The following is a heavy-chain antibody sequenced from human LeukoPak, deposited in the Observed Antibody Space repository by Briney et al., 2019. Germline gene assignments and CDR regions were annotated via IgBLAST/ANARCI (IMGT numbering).Heavy chain of an antibody. J-gene: IGHJ1*01. Sequence: GRSLRLSCAASGFTFSSYAMHWVRQAPGKGLEWVAVISYDGSNKYYADSVKGRFTISRDNSKNTLYLQMNSLRAEDTAVYYCARGNGGNRRGYFQHWGQGTLVTASS. CDR1: GFTFSSYA. CDR2: ISYDGSNK. CDR3: ARGNGGNRRGYFQH. V-gene: IGHV3-30-3*01. D-gene: IGHD4-23*01.